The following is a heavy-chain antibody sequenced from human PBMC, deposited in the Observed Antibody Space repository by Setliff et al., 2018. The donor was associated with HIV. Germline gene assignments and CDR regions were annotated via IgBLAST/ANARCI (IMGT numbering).Heavy chain of an antibody. J-gene: IGHJ2*01. D-gene: IGHD2-2*01. Sequence: PSETLSLTCAVSGYFISSGYYWGWIRQPPGKGLEWIGSIYHSGSTHYNPSLKSRVTISVDTSKKQFSLEMRSLTAADTAIYYCARDQRLPGVQPPYWYFDLWGRGTLVTVSS. V-gene: IGHV4-38-2*02. CDR2: IYHSGST. CDR1: GYFISSGYY. CDR3: ARDQRLPGVQPPYWYFDL.